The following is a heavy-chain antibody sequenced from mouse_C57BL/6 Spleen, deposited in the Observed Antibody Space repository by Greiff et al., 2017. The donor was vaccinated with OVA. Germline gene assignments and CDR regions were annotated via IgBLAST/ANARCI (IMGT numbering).Heavy chain of an antibody. CDR1: GFTFSSYA. D-gene: IGHD2-2*01. CDR2: ISDGGSYT. Sequence: EVNVVESGGGLVKPGGSLKLSCAASGFTFSSYAMSWVRQTPEKRLEWVATISDGGSYTYYPDNVKGRFTISRDNAKNNLYLQMSHLKSEDTAMYYCAIGLRAFDYWGQGTTLTVSS. CDR3: AIGLRAFDY. V-gene: IGHV5-4*03. J-gene: IGHJ2*01.